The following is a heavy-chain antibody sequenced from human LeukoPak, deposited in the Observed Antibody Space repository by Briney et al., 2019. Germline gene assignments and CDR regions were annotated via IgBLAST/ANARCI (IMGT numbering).Heavy chain of an antibody. D-gene: IGHD1-26*01. Sequence: SETLSLTRTVSGGSISSYYWSWLRQPPGKGLEWIGYIYYSGSTNYNPSLKSRVTISVDTSKNQFSLKLSSVTAADTAVYYCARRRGSYPNWFDPWGQGTLVTVSS. CDR1: GGSISSYY. CDR2: IYYSGST. J-gene: IGHJ5*02. V-gene: IGHV4-59*08. CDR3: ARRRGSYPNWFDP.